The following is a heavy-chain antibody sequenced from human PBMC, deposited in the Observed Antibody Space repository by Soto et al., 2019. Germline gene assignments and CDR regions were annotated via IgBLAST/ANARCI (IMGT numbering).Heavy chain of an antibody. Sequence: GGSLRLSCAASGFTFSSYAMSWVRQAPGKGLEWVSAISGSGGSTYYEDSVKGRFTISRDNSKNTLYLQMNSLRAEDTAVYYCAKSARENYDSSGYYFDYWGQGTLVTVSS. J-gene: IGHJ4*02. CDR1: GFTFSSYA. CDR2: ISGSGGST. V-gene: IGHV3-23*01. D-gene: IGHD3-22*01. CDR3: AKSARENYDSSGYYFDY.